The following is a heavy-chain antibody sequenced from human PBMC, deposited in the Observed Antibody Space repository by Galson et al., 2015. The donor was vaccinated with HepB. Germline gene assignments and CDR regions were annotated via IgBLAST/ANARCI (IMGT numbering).Heavy chain of an antibody. V-gene: IGHV3-30*02. CDR2: VRYDGGNK. J-gene: IGHJ4*02. CDR1: GFTLSNYG. D-gene: IGHD6-19*01. Sequence: SLRLSCAASGFTLSNYGMHWVRQAPGKGLEWVAFVRYDGGNKYYADSVKGRFTISRDSSKNTLYLQMNSLRPEDTAVYNCAKDRGPGIAVAGSSHYFDYWGQGTLVTVSS. CDR3: AKDRGPGIAVAGSSHYFDY.